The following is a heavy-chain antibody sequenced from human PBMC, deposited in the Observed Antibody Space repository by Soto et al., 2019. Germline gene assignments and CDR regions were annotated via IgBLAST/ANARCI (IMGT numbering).Heavy chain of an antibody. V-gene: IGHV1-46*01. CDR2: INPSGGST. Sequence: GASVKVSCKASGYTFTSYYMHWVRQAPGQGLEWMGIINPSGGSTSYAQKFQGRVTMTRDTSTSTVYMELSSLGSEDTAAYYCARTLYGDNDDYWGQGTLVTVSS. D-gene: IGHD4-17*01. CDR1: GYTFTSYY. J-gene: IGHJ4*02. CDR3: ARTLYGDNDDY.